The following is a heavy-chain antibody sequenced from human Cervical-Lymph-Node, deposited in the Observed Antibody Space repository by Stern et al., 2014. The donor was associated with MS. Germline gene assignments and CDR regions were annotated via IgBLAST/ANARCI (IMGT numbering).Heavy chain of an antibody. CDR2: TSDDGDKN. J-gene: IGHJ4*02. CDR1: GFTFRNYA. V-gene: IGHV3-30-3*01. Sequence: VPLVESGGGVVQPGRSLRLSCVASGFTFRNYAMHWVRQAPGKGLEWVAVTSDDGDKNYYADSVRGRFTVSRNNSKNTLYLQMSSLRPDDTATYYCARSAHSDYWGQGSLVIVSS. CDR3: ARSAHSDY.